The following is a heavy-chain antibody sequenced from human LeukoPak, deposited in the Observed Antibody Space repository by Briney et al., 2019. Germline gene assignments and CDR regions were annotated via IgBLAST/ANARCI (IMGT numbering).Heavy chain of an antibody. V-gene: IGHV4-61*08. J-gene: IGHJ4*02. CDR2: IYYSGST. CDR3: ARGRLWFGEFTTIDTVDY. D-gene: IGHD3-10*01. CDR1: GGSVSTLDYY. Sequence: SETLSLTCTVSGGSVSTLDYYWNWIRQPPGKGLEWIGYIYYSGSTNYNPSLKSRVTISVDTSKNQFSLKLSSVTAADTAVYYCARGRLWFGEFTTIDTVDYWGQGTLVTVSS.